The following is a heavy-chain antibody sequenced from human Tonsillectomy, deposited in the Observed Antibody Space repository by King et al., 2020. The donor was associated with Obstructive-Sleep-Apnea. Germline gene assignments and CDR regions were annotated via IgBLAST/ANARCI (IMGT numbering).Heavy chain of an antibody. D-gene: IGHD4-17*01. CDR1: GFTFSNAW. J-gene: IGHJ4*02. Sequence: VQLVESGGGLVKPGGSLRLSCAASGFTFSNAWMSWVRQAPGKGLEWVGRIKSKTDGGTTDYAAPVKGRFTISRDDSKNTLYLQMNSLKTEDTAVYYCTTDESGDYVGWKTSGSFDYWGQGTLVTVSS. CDR3: TTDESGDYVGWKTSGSFDY. CDR2: IKSKTDGGTT. V-gene: IGHV3-15*01.